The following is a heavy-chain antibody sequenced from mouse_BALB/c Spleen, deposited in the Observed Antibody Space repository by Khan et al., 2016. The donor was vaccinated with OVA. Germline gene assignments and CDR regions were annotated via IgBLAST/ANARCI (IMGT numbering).Heavy chain of an antibody. D-gene: IGHD1-1*01. CDR2: IYPFNDDT. J-gene: IGHJ3*01. CDR3: FPGGNYYVSFAY. Sequence: VQLQQSGPELVKPGASVKMSCKASGYTFTSYVMHWVKQKPGLGLEWIGYIYPFNDDTKYNEKFKGKATLTSDKSSSPAYMELSSLTSEDSAVDYCFPGGNYYVSFAYWGQGTLVTVSA. V-gene: IGHV1S136*01. CDR1: GYTFTSYV.